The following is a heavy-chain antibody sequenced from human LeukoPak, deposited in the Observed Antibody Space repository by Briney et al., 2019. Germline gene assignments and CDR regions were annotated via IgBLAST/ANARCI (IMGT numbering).Heavy chain of an antibody. CDR3: ATDTLTGTTFYGVLFDY. D-gene: IGHD1-7*01. J-gene: IGHJ4*02. CDR1: GYTLTELS. V-gene: IGHV1-24*01. CDR2: FDPEDGET. Sequence: ASVKVSCKVSGYTLTELSMHWVRQAPGKGLEWMGGFDPEDGETIYAQKFQGRVTMTEDTSTDTACMELSSLRSEDTAVYYCATDTLTGTTFYGVLFDYWGQGTLVTVSS.